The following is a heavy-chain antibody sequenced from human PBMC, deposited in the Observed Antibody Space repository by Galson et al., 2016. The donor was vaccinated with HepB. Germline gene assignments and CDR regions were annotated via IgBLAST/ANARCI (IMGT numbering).Heavy chain of an antibody. D-gene: IGHD6-6*01. CDR1: GGSISSYY. J-gene: IGHJ6*02. Sequence: LTCSIFGGSISSYYWTWMRQPPGKGLEWIGNIYFTGGTNYNPSLKSRVTISLDTSRNQFSLKLTSVTAVDSALYYCARGNEYSSPFYYYYAMDVWGQGTLVTVSS. CDR3: ARGNEYSSPFYYYYAMDV. V-gene: IGHV4-59*01. CDR2: IYFTGGT.